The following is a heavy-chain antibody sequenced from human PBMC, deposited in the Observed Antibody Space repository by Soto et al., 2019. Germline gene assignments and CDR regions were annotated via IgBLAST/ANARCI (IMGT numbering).Heavy chain of an antibody. CDR1: GFTFDDYA. V-gene: IGHV3-9*01. D-gene: IGHD1-7*01. CDR2: ISWNSGSI. J-gene: IGHJ3*02. CDR3: AKDSNWNLLGDAFDI. Sequence: HPGGSLRLSCAASGFTFDDYAMHWVRQAPGKGLEWVSGISWNSGSIGYADSVKGRFTISRDNARNSLYLQMNSLRAEDTALYYCAKDSNWNLLGDAFDIWGQGTIVPVS.